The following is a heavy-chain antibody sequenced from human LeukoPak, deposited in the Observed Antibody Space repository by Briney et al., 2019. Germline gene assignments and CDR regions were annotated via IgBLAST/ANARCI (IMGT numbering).Heavy chain of an antibody. D-gene: IGHD3-22*01. J-gene: IGHJ4*02. CDR2: LYNSGST. CDR1: GGSITISSYY. V-gene: IGHV4-39*07. Sequence: SVTLSLTCTVSGGSITISSYYWGWIRQSPGKGLEWIGSLYNSGSTYYNPSLESRVTTSKDMSKNQFSLKLSSVTAADTAVYYCVGSSGYYPLAFDYWGQGTLVTVSS. CDR3: VGSSGYYPLAFDY.